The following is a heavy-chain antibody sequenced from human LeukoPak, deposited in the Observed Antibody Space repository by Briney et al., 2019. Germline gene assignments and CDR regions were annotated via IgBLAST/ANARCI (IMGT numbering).Heavy chain of an antibody. CDR2: INKDGSST. J-gene: IGHJ4*02. D-gene: IGHD5-12*01. CDR3: ASPSRYSGYDYGFDY. Sequence: GGSLGLSCAASGFTFSSYWMHWVRQAPGKGLVWVSRINKDGSSTSYADSVKGRFTISRDNAKNTLYLQMNSLRAEDTAVYYCASPSRYSGYDYGFDYWGQGTLVTVSS. V-gene: IGHV3-74*01. CDR1: GFTFSSYW.